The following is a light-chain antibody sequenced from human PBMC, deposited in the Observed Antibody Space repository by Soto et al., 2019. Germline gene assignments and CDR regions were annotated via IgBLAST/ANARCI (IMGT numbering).Light chain of an antibody. CDR2: DAS. CDR3: QQYSNWLT. J-gene: IGKJ4*01. V-gene: IGKV3-15*01. CDR1: QSVRSS. Sequence: EIVLTQSPATLSLSPGERATLSCRASQSVRSSLAWYQQRPGQAPRLLIYDASTRATGIPARFSASGSGTEFTLIISSLQSEDFAVYYCQQYSNWLTFGGGTKVDIK.